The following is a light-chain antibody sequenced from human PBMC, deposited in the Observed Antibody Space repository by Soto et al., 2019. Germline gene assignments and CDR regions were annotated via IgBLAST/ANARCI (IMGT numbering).Light chain of an antibody. V-gene: IGKV3-15*01. Sequence: EIVMTQSPVTLSVSPGERVTLSCRASQSVFSNLAWYQQRPGQAPRLLIYGASNRATGIRARFSGSGSGTEFTLTISSLQSEDFAVYYCQQCNSWPLTFGQGTKVEIK. CDR1: QSVFSN. J-gene: IGKJ1*01. CDR2: GAS. CDR3: QQCNSWPLT.